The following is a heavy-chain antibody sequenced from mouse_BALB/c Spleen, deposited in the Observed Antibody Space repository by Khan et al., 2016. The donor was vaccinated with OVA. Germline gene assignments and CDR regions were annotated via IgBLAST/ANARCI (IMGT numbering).Heavy chain of an antibody. CDR2: IWSGGSS. CDR3: ARLEDI. V-gene: IGHV2-9*02. Sequence: QMQLEESGPGLVAPSQSLSITCTFPGFSLTRYGVPWVRHPPGKGLEWLGVIWSGGSSIYTSAFMSRLSISKDNSKSQVFLKMNSLQTDDTAMYYCARLEDIWGQGTTLTVSS. CDR1: GFSLTRYG. D-gene: IGHD1-3*01. J-gene: IGHJ2*01.